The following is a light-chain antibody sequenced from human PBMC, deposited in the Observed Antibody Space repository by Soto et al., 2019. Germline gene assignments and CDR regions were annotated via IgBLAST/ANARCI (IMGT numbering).Light chain of an antibody. V-gene: IGLV7-46*01. CDR1: TGAVTSGHY. Sequence: QAVVTQEPSQTVSPGGTVTLTCGSSTGAVTSGHYPYWFQQKPGQAPRTLIYDTSNKHSWTPARFSGSLLGGKAALTLSGAQPEDEAEYYCLLSYSGARPVVFGGGTKVTVL. J-gene: IGLJ2*01. CDR2: DTS. CDR3: LLSYSGARPVV.